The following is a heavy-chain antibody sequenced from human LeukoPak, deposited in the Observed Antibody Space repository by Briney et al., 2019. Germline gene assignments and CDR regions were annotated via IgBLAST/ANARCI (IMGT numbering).Heavy chain of an antibody. CDR1: GGTFSSSA. CDR2: IIPIFGTA. Sequence: SVKVSCKASGGTFSSSAISWVRQAPGQGLEWMGGIIPIFGTANYAQKFQGRVTITADESTSTAYMELSSLRSEDTAEYYCARDEIGCSSTRCYSFDYWGQGTLVTVSS. V-gene: IGHV1-69*13. CDR3: ARDEIGCSSTRCYSFDY. J-gene: IGHJ4*02. D-gene: IGHD2-2*01.